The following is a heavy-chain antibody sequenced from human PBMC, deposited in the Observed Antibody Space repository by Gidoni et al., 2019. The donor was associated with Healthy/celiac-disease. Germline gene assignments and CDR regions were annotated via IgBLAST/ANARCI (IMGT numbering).Heavy chain of an antibody. CDR3: AKDNYYDSSGYPGPFDY. V-gene: IGHV3-23*01. D-gene: IGHD3-22*01. Sequence: EVPLLQSRGGLVQPGGSLSLSCDASGFTFSSYAMGWVRQAPGKGLEWVSAISGSGGSTYYADSVKGRFTISRDNSKNTLYLQMNSLRAEDTAVYYCAKDNYYDSSGYPGPFDYWGQGTLVTVSS. CDR1: GFTFSSYA. J-gene: IGHJ4*02. CDR2: ISGSGGST.